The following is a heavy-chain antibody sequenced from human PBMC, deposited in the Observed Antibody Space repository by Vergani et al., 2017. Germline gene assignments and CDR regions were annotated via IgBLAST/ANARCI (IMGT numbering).Heavy chain of an antibody. Sequence: QVQLQESGPGLVKPSETLSLTCTVSGGSISSYYWSWIRQPPGTGLEWIGYIYYSGSTNYNPSLKSRVTISVDTSKNQFSLKLSSVTAADTAVYYCARDSGGYAIDYWGRGTLVTVSS. J-gene: IGHJ4*02. V-gene: IGHV4-59*01. CDR2: IYYSGST. CDR1: GGSISSYY. CDR3: ARDSGGYAIDY. D-gene: IGHD3-10*01.